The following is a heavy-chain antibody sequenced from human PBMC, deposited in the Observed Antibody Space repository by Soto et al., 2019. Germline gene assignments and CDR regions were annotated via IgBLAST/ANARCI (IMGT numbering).Heavy chain of an antibody. CDR2: ISSSGSST. Sequence: EVQLLESGGGLVQPGGSLRLSCAASGFTFSHYAMSWVRQAPGKGLEWVSSISSSGSSTYYADSVKGRVTISTDHSKNILYLQMDNLRVEDTAIYYCAMAGELYYFDYRGQGTLVSVSS. CDR3: AMAGELYYFDY. V-gene: IGHV3-23*01. CDR1: GFTFSHYA. D-gene: IGHD1-26*01. J-gene: IGHJ4*02.